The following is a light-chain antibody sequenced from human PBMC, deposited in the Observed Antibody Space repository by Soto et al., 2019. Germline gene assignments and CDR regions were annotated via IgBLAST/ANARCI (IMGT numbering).Light chain of an antibody. Sequence: QSALTQPASVSGSPGQSITFSCTGTSSDIGGYNYVSWYQQHPGKAHKLMIYEVSNRPSGVSDRFSGSKSGNTASLTISGLQAEDEADYYCTSYTSSTTNYVFGTGTKGTVL. CDR1: SSDIGGYNY. J-gene: IGLJ1*01. CDR3: TSYTSSTTNYV. CDR2: EVS. V-gene: IGLV2-14*01.